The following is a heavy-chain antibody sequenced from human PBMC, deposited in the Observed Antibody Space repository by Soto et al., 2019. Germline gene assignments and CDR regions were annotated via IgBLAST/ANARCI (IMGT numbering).Heavy chain of an antibody. Sequence: SETLSLTCTVSGGSISGYYWSWIRQPPGKGLEWVGYISYSGSPNYNPSLNSRVTISIDTSQNQFSLKLSSVTAADTAVYYCARAGRSSSKTVFDYWGQGTLVTVSS. V-gene: IGHV4-59*01. J-gene: IGHJ4*02. CDR3: ARAGRSSSKTVFDY. CDR2: ISYSGSP. CDR1: GGSISGYY. D-gene: IGHD6-6*01.